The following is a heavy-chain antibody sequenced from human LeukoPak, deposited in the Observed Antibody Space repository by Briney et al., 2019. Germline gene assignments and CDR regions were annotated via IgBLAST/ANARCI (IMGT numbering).Heavy chain of an antibody. V-gene: IGHV3-74*01. J-gene: IGHJ4*02. CDR2: INNDGTAT. CDR1: GFTFSAYW. D-gene: IGHD1-14*01. CDR3: AREIREPGMAHEY. Sequence: GGSLRLSCAASGFTFSAYWMRWVRQVPGKGLVWVSRINNDGTATFFADSVKGRFTISRDNTKNTLDLQIDSLRAEDTAMYYCAREIREPGMAHEYWGQGTLVTVST.